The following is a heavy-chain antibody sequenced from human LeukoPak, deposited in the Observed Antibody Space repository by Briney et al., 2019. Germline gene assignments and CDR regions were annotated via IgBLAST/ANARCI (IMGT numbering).Heavy chain of an antibody. V-gene: IGHV4-61*02. Sequence: PSETLSLTCTVSGASISSSSYYWSWIRQPAGKGLEWIGRIYTSGSTNYNPSLKSRVTISVDTSKNQFSLKLSSVTAADTAVYYCARGRSAGPYCSSTSCYAFDYWGQGTLVTVSS. CDR2: IYTSGST. D-gene: IGHD2-2*01. CDR1: GASISSSSYY. J-gene: IGHJ4*02. CDR3: ARGRSAGPYCSSTSCYAFDY.